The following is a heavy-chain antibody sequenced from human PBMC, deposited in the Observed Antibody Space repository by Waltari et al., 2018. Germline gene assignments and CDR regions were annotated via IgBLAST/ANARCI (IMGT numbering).Heavy chain of an antibody. CDR2: INQDGSEK. D-gene: IGHD3-16*02. V-gene: IGHV3-7*01. Sequence: VQLVESGGDLVQPGGSLRLSCEGSGFIFSDFWMSWVRQVPGRGLEWVANINQDGSEKYYVDSVKGRFTISRDNAKNSLYLQINGLRADDTAVYYCARTGDRAWGNHRPPWWFDPWGQGTLLIVSS. J-gene: IGHJ5*02. CDR1: GFIFSDFW. CDR3: ARTGDRAWGNHRPPWWFDP.